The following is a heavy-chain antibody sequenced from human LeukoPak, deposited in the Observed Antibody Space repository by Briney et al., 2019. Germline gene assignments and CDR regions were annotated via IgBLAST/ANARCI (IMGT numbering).Heavy chain of an antibody. Sequence: SETLSLTCAVSGGSISSSNWWSWVRQPPGKGLEWIGEIYHSGTTICNPSLKSRVTLSVDKSKNRFSLNLSSVTAADTAVYYCARDGPLSHMAGVWGKGTTVTVSS. CDR3: ARDGPLSHMAGV. J-gene: IGHJ6*04. D-gene: IGHD6-19*01. CDR2: IYHSGTT. CDR1: GGSISSSNW. V-gene: IGHV4-4*02.